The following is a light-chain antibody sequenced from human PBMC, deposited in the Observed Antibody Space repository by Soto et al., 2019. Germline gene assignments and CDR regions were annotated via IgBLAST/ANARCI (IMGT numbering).Light chain of an antibody. Sequence: QSVLTQPASVSGSPGQSITISCTGTSSDVGGYNYVSWYQQHPGKVPKLMIYDVSNRPSGVSNRFSGSKSGNTASLTISGLQAEDEADYYCSSYSCSSTYVFGIGTKVTVL. CDR1: SSDVGGYNY. V-gene: IGLV2-14*03. CDR3: SSYSCSSTYV. CDR2: DVS. J-gene: IGLJ1*01.